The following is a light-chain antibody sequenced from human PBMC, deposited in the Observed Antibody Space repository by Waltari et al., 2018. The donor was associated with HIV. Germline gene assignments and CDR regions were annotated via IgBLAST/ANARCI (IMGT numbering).Light chain of an antibody. J-gene: IGLJ2*01. V-gene: IGLV2-8*01. CDR2: EVT. CDR3: SSYGDSLRVL. Sequence: QSALTQPPSASGSLGQSVTISCTGSSSDLGAYDYVSWFQQHPHSAPKLLLYEVTRRPSTVAARFSGSRSGYTAFLPVAGLQPDDEATYFCSSYGDSLRVLFGGGTNVTVL. CDR1: SSDLGAYDY.